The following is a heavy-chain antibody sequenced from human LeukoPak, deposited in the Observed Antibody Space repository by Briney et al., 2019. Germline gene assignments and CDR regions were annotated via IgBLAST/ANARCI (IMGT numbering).Heavy chain of an antibody. Sequence: PSETLSLTCTVSGGSISSYYWSWIRQPPGKGLEWIGYIYYSGSTNYNPSLKSRVTISVDTSKNQFSLKLSSVTAADTAVYYCARRLGESVSFDIWGQGTMVTVSS. D-gene: IGHD2-8*01. V-gene: IGHV4-59*01. CDR2: IYYSGST. CDR3: ARRLGESVSFDI. CDR1: GGSISSYY. J-gene: IGHJ3*02.